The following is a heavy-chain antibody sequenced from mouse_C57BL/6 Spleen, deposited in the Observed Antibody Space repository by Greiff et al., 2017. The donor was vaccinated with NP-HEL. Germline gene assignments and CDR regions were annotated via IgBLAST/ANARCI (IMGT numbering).Heavy chain of an antibody. J-gene: IGHJ2*01. V-gene: IGHV2-2*02. Sequence: QVQLKESGPGLVQPSQSLSITCTVSGFSLTSYGVHWVRQSPGKGLEWLGVIWSGGSTDYNAAFISRLSISKDNSKSQVFFKMNSLQANDTAIYYCARMDWDIGGADYWGQGTTLTVSS. CDR1: GFSLTSYG. CDR2: IWSGGST. CDR3: ARMDWDIGGADY. D-gene: IGHD4-1*01.